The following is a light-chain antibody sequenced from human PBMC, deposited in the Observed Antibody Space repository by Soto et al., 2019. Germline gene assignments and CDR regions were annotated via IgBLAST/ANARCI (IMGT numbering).Light chain of an antibody. CDR2: GAS. V-gene: IGKV3D-7*01. J-gene: IGKJ3*01. CDR3: WQHYNLSRT. Sequence: PGERVTLSCRASQSVSSCYLTWYQQKPGQAPRLLIYGASTRAPSIPARCSSSGSGTDFTLTTSSLQPADFAAYYCWQHYNLSRTFGHGTKVDIK. CDR1: QSVSSCY.